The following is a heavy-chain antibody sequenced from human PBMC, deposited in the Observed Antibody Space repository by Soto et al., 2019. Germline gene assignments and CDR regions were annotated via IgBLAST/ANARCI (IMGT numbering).Heavy chain of an antibody. CDR3: ARDMFLLRGYNWFDH. J-gene: IGHJ5*02. Sequence: GSVKVSCKASGYTFTNYGISWVRQAPGQGIEWMGSISAYNGNTNHAQKLQGRVTMNTHTSKSTAYMELRRLRSDDTAVYYCARDMFLLRGYNWFDHWGQGTLVTVSS. D-gene: IGHD3-10*02. V-gene: IGHV1-18*04. CDR1: GYTFTNYG. CDR2: ISAYNGNT.